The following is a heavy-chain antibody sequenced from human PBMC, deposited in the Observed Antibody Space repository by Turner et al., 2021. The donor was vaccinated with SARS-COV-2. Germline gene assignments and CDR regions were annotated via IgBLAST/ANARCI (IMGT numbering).Heavy chain of an antibody. V-gene: IGHV3-30*18. CDR2: ISYDGSSK. D-gene: IGHD3-16*01. CDR1: GFTFSSHG. Sequence: QVRLVASGGGVVQPGRSLRLSCFASGFTFSSHGMHWVRQAPGKGLEWVAAISYDGSSKFYADFVKGRFTISRDDSSNTVYVEINSLRPEDTAVFYCAKDDGGLATTTYGMDVWGQGTTVTVSS. J-gene: IGHJ6*02. CDR3: AKDDGGLATTTYGMDV.